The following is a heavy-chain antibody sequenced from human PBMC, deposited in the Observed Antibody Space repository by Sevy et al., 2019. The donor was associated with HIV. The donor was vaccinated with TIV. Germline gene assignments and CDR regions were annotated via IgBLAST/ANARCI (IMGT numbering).Heavy chain of an antibody. CDR1: GFTFSSYG. D-gene: IGHD2-2*01. CDR3: AKGTLVVPAVIYYYYAMDV. J-gene: IGHJ6*02. CDR2: ISHSGGST. Sequence: GGSLRLSCAASGFTFSSYGMSWVRQAPGKGLKWVSSISHSGGSTYYADSVKGRFTISRDNSKNTLYLQMNSLRAEDTAVYYCAKGTLVVPAVIYYYYAMDVWGQETTVTVSS. V-gene: IGHV3-23*01.